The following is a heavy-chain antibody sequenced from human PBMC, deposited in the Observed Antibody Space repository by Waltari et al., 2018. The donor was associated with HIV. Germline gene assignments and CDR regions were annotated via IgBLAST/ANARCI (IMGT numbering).Heavy chain of an antibody. CDR1: GGSISSYY. CDR2: IYYSGST. CDR3: ARGGRRDGYLLDY. Sequence: QVQLQESGPGLVKPSETLSLTCTVSGGSISSYYWSWIRQPPGKGLEWIGYIYYSGSTNYNPSLKSRVTISVDTSKNQFSLKLSSVTAADTAVYYCARGGRRDGYLLDYWGQGTLVTVSS. V-gene: IGHV4-59*01. D-gene: IGHD5-12*01. J-gene: IGHJ4*02.